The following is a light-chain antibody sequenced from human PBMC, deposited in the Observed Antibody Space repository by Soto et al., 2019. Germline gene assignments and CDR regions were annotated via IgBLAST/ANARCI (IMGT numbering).Light chain of an antibody. J-gene: IGLJ1*01. CDR3: VSYTDTDTLV. CDR2: EVT. CDR1: NTDVGQDKS. V-gene: IGLV2-14*01. Sequence: QSVLTQPASVSGSRGQSIIISCVGRNTDVGQDKSVSWYQQGPGKAPKLHIFEVTNRPSGVSNRFSGSRSGNTASLTISGLQPDDEGDYFCVSYTDTDTLVFGTGTKLTVL.